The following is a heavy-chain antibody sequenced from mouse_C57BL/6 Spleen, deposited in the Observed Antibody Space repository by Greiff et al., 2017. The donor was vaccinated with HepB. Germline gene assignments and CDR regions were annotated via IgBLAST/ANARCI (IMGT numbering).Heavy chain of an antibody. D-gene: IGHD2-1*01. CDR1: GFTFSNYW. CDR3: TSGNYWYFDV. Sequence: EVQRVESGGGLVQPGGSMKLSCVASGFTFSNYWMNWVRQSPEKGLEWVAQIRLKSDNYATHYAESVKGRFTISRDDSKSSVYLQMNNLRAEDTGIYYCTSGNYWYFDVWGTGTTVTVSS. V-gene: IGHV6-3*01. J-gene: IGHJ1*03. CDR2: IRLKSDNYAT.